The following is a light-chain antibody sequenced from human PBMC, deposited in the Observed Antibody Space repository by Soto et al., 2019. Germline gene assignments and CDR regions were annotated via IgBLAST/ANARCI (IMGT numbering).Light chain of an antibody. CDR2: SAS. Sequence: AIRMTQSPSSFSASPGDRVTITCRASQGISSYLAWYQQKPGKAPNLLIYSASTLQSGVPSSFSGSGSGTDFTLTISSLQPEDIATYYCQQYDNLPITFGQGTRLEIK. J-gene: IGKJ5*01. V-gene: IGKV1-8*01. CDR1: QGISSY. CDR3: QQYDNLPIT.